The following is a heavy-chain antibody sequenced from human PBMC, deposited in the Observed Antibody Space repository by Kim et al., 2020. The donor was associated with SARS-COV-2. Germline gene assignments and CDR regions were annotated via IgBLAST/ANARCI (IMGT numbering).Heavy chain of an antibody. D-gene: IGHD2-2*01. J-gene: IGHJ6*02. Sequence: GESLKISCKGSGYRFTSYWIGWVRQMPGKGLEWMGIIFPGDSDTRYSPSFQGQVTISADKSISTAYLQWSSLKASDTAMYYCARHNGDIVVPNLYGVDVWGQGTTVTVSS. CDR2: IFPGDSDT. V-gene: IGHV5-51*01. CDR1: GYRFTSYW. CDR3: ARHNGDIVVPNLYGVDV.